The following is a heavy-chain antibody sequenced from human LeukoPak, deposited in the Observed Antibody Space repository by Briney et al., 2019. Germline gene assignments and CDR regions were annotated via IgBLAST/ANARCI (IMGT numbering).Heavy chain of an antibody. V-gene: IGHV4-34*01. CDR2: INHSGST. D-gene: IGHD3-22*01. Sequence: SETLSLTCAVYGGSFSGYYWSWIRQPPGKGLEWIGEINHSGSTNYNPSLKSRVTISVDTSKNQFSLKLSSVTAADTAVYYCARLGSYDSSGYYHELFDYWGQGTLVTVSS. CDR3: ARLGSYDSSGYYHELFDY. CDR1: GGSFSGYY. J-gene: IGHJ4*02.